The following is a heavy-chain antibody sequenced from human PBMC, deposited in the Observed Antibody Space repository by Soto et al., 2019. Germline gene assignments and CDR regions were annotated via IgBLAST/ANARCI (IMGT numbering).Heavy chain of an antibody. J-gene: IGHJ4*02. Sequence: ASVKVSCKASGYTFTSYGISWVRQAPGQGLEWMGWISAYNGNTNYAQKLQGRVTITADKSTSTAYMELSSLRSEDTAVYYCASSGSQTGYYFDYWGQGTLVTVSS. CDR1: GYTFTSYG. CDR3: ASSGSQTGYYFDY. D-gene: IGHD1-26*01. CDR2: ISAYNGNT. V-gene: IGHV1-18*01.